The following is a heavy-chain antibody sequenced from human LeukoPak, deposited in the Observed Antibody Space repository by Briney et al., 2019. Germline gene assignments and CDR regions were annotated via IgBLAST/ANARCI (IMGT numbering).Heavy chain of an antibody. Sequence: GGSLRLSCAASGFSFSTQRMHWVRQAPGKGLVWVSYINIDERITGYADSVKGRFTISRDNAKNTLYLQLNSLRAEDTAVYYCVPGGLAVSGIDYWGQGALVTVSS. V-gene: IGHV3-74*01. CDR3: VPGGLAVSGIDY. CDR2: INIDERIT. D-gene: IGHD6-19*01. J-gene: IGHJ4*02. CDR1: GFSFSTQR.